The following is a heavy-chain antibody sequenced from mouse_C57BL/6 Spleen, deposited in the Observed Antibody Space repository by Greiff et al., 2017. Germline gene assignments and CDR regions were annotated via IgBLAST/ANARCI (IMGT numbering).Heavy chain of an antibody. Sequence: EVQLQESGPGLAKPSQSLSLTCSVTGYSITSYYWNWIRKFPGNKLEYMGYISYSGSTYYNPSLKSRISITRDTSKNQYYLQLNSVTTEDTATYYCARSPIYYGNSYWYFDVWGTGTTVTVSS. J-gene: IGHJ1*03. V-gene: IGHV3-8*01. D-gene: IGHD2-1*01. CDR2: ISYSGST. CDR3: ARSPIYYGNSYWYFDV. CDR1: GYSITSYY.